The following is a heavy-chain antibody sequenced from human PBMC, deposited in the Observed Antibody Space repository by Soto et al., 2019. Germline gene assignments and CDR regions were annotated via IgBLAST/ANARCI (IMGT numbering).Heavy chain of an antibody. Sequence: ESLKLSCKGSAYSFTSYWINVVRQMPVQRLEWMGRIDPSDSYTNYSPSFQGHVTISADKSISTAYLQWSSLKASDTAMYYCARKSSSWYGNYYYYGMDVWGQGTTVTVSS. V-gene: IGHV5-10-1*01. CDR3: ARKSSSWYGNYYYYGMDV. CDR1: AYSFTSYW. D-gene: IGHD6-13*01. J-gene: IGHJ6*02. CDR2: IDPSDSYT.